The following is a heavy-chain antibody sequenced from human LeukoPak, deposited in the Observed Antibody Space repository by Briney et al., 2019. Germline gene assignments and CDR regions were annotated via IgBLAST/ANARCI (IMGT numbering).Heavy chain of an antibody. V-gene: IGHV3-9*01. CDR2: ISWNSGSI. CDR3: AREAYTVTFFDH. J-gene: IGHJ4*02. CDR1: GFTFDDYA. Sequence: GGSLRLSCAASGFTFDDYAMHWVRQAPGKGLEWVSGISWNSGSIGYADSVKGRFTISRDNAKNSLYLQMNSLRAEDTALYYCAREAYTVTFFDHWGQGTLVTVSS. D-gene: IGHD4-11*01.